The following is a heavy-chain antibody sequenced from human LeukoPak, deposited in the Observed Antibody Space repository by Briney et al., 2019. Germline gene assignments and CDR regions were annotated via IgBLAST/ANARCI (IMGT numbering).Heavy chain of an antibody. CDR1: GGSISSYY. D-gene: IGHD4-17*01. CDR2: IYYSGST. Sequence: SETLSLTCTVSGGSISSYYWSWIRQPPGKGLEGIGYIYYSGSTNYNPSLKSRVTISVGTSKNQFSLKLSSVTAADTAVYYCARETVTTVTTWDYFDYWGQGTLVTVSS. J-gene: IGHJ4*02. V-gene: IGHV4-59*01. CDR3: ARETVTTVTTWDYFDY.